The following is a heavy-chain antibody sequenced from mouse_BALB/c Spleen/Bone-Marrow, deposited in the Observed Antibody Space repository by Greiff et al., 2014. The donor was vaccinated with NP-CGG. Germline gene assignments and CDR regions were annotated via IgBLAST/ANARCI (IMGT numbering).Heavy chain of an antibody. D-gene: IGHD2-2*01. CDR2: IDPSDSET. V-gene: IGHV1-74*04. J-gene: IGHJ4*01. Sequence: VQLVESGAELVKPGAPVKLSCKASGYTFTSYWMNWVKQRPGRGLEWIGRIDPSDSETHYNQKFKDKATLTVDKSSSTAYIQLSSLTSEDSAVYYCAGSIGYGAMDYWGQGTSVTVSS. CDR3: AGSIGYGAMDY. CDR1: GYTFTSYW.